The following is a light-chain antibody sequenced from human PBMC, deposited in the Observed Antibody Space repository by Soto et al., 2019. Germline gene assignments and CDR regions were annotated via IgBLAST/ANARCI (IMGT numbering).Light chain of an antibody. V-gene: IGLV2-14*03. CDR1: SSDVGGYNY. CDR3: SAYTAITTTRV. Sequence: QSVLTQPASVSGSPGQSITISCTGTSSDVGGYNYVSWYQHHPGKAPQPMIYDVSSRPSGVSLRFSGSKSGNTASLTSSGLQAEDEEYYFCSAYTAITTTRVFGGGTTLTVL. J-gene: IGLJ2*01. CDR2: DVS.